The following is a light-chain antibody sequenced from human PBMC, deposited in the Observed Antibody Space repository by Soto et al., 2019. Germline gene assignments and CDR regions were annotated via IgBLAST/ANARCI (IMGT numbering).Light chain of an antibody. J-gene: IGLJ3*02. V-gene: IGLV2-23*02. CDR1: TSDVGGYDV. Sequence: QSALTQPASVSGSPGQSITISCSGTTSDVGGYDVVSWYQQHPGKAPKLMIFEVNQRPSGVSDRVSGYKSGNTASLTISGLEAGDEADYYCCSLAGRSTFWVFGGGTKLTVL. CDR3: CSLAGRSTFWV. CDR2: EVN.